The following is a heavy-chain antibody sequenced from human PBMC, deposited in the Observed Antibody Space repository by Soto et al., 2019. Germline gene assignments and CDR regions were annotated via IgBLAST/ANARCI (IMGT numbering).Heavy chain of an antibody. CDR3: ARGYRTPVRITMVRGARDYYMDV. D-gene: IGHD3-10*01. CDR2: MNPNSGNT. CDR1: GYTFTSYD. V-gene: IGHV1-8*01. Sequence: ASVKVSCKASGYTFTSYDINWVRQATGQGLEWMGWMNPNSGNTGYAQKFQGRVTMTRNTSISTAYMELSSLRSEDTAVYYCARGYRTPVRITMVRGARDYYMDVWGKGTTVTVSS. J-gene: IGHJ6*03.